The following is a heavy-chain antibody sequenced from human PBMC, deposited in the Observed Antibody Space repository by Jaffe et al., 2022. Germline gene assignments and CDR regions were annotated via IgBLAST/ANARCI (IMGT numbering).Heavy chain of an antibody. CDR1: GFTFSSYE. J-gene: IGHJ4*02. CDR2: ISSSGSTI. V-gene: IGHV3-48*03. Sequence: EVQLVESGGGLVQPGGSLRLSCAASGFTFSSYEMNWVRQAPGKGLEWVSYISSSGSTIYYADSVKGRFTISRDNAKNSLYLQMNSLRAEDTAVYYCARNNQRSILGGGGGSSWPDYFDYWGQGTLVTVSS. D-gene: IGHD6-13*01. CDR3: ARNNQRSILGGGGGSSWPDYFDY.